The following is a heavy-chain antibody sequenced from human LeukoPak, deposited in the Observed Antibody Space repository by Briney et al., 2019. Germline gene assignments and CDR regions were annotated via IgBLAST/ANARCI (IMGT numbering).Heavy chain of an antibody. CDR2: IIPIFGTA. CDR3: ARDRDAAAGTDYYYMDV. J-gene: IGHJ6*03. Sequence: ASVKVSCKASGYTFTSYDINWVRQAPGQGLEWMGGIIPIFGTANYAQKFQGRVTITADESTSTAYMELSSLRSEDTAVYYCARDRDAAAGTDYYYMDVWGKGTTVTVSS. D-gene: IGHD6-13*01. CDR1: GYTFTSYD. V-gene: IGHV1-69*13.